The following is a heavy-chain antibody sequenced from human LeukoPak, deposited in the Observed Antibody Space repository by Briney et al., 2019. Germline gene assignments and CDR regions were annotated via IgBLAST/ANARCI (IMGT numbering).Heavy chain of an antibody. Sequence: GASVKVSCKASRYTFTGYYMHWVRQAPGQGLEWMGWINPNSGVTDYAQNFQGRVTMTRDTSISTAYVELSSLRSEDTAVFYCARGPHKRTYDRDNWFDPWGQGTLVTVSS. CDR2: INPNSGVT. D-gene: IGHD3-3*01. CDR3: ARGPHKRTYDRDNWFDP. V-gene: IGHV1-2*02. CDR1: RYTFTGYY. J-gene: IGHJ5*02.